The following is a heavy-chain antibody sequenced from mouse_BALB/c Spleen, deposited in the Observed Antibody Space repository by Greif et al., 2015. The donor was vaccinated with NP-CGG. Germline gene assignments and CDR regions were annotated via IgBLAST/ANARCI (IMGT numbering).Heavy chain of an antibody. V-gene: IGHV5-6-4*01. CDR1: GFTFGSYT. CDR3: TRETMITTDFDY. J-gene: IGHJ2*01. CDR2: ISSGGSYT. Sequence: EVHLVESGGGLVKPGGSLKLYCAASGFTFGSYTMSWVRQTPEKRLEWVATISSGGSYTYYPDSVKGRFTISRDNAKNTLYLQMSSLRSEDTAMYYCTRETMITTDFDYWGQGTTLTVSS. D-gene: IGHD2-4*01.